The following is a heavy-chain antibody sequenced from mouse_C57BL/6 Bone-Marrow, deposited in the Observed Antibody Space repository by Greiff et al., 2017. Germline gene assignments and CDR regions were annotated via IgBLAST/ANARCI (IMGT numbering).Heavy chain of an antibody. V-gene: IGHV2-5*01. CDR1: GFSLTSYG. Sequence: VKLVESGPGLVQPSQSLSITCTVSGFSLTSYGVHWVRQSPGKGLEWLGVIWRGGSTDYNAAFMSRLSITKDNSKSQVLFKMNSLQADDTAIYYCAKKTYLTTSEAMDYWGQGTSVTVSS. J-gene: IGHJ4*01. D-gene: IGHD2-12*01. CDR3: AKKTYLTTSEAMDY. CDR2: IWRGGST.